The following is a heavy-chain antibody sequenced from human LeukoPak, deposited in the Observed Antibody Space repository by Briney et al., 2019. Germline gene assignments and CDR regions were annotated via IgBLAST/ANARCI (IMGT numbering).Heavy chain of an antibody. J-gene: IGHJ6*02. D-gene: IGHD6-19*01. Sequence: SQTLSLTCAICGDSVSSNSAAWNWIRQSPSRGLEWLGRTYYRSKWYNDYAVSVKSRITINPDTSKNQFSLQLNSVTPEDTAVYYCARVVVAPVAGTSYYYYYGMDVWGQGTTVTVSS. CDR1: GDSVSSNSAA. V-gene: IGHV6-1*01. CDR3: ARVVVAPVAGTSYYYYYGMDV. CDR2: TYYRSKWYN.